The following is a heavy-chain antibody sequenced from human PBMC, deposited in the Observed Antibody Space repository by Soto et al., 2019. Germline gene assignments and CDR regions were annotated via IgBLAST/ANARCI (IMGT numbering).Heavy chain of an antibody. CDR2: IYYSGST. D-gene: IGHD3-22*01. Sequence: PSETLSLTCTVFGGSISSGDYYWSWIGHPPGKGLEWIGYIYYSGSTYYNPSLKSRVTISVDTSKNQFSLKLSSVTAADTAVYYCARTHYYDSSGYYLPAYFDYWGQGTLVTVSS. CDR1: GGSISSGDYY. CDR3: ARTHYYDSSGYYLPAYFDY. V-gene: IGHV4-30-4*01. J-gene: IGHJ4*02.